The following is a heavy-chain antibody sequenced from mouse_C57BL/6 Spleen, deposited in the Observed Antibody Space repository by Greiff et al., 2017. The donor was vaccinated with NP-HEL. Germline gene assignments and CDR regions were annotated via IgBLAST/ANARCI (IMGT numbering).Heavy chain of an antibody. J-gene: IGHJ2*01. CDR2: ISSGGSYT. Sequence: EVHLVESGGDLVKPGGSLKLSCAASGFTFSSYGMSWVRQTPDKRLEWVATISSGGSYTYYPDSVKGRFTISRDNAKNTLYLQMSSLKSEDTAMYYCARPLLRPGLYYFDYWGQGTTLTVSS. D-gene: IGHD1-2*01. CDR3: ARPLLRPGLYYFDY. CDR1: GFTFSSYG. V-gene: IGHV5-6*01.